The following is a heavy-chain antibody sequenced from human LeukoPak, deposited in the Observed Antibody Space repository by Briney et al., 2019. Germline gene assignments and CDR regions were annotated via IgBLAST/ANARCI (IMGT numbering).Heavy chain of an antibody. D-gene: IGHD5-12*01. CDR1: GFTFTSSA. J-gene: IGHJ4*02. Sequence: VASVKVSCKASGFTFTSSAVQWVRQARGQRLEWIGWIVVGSGNTNYAQKFQERDTITRDMSTSTAYMELSSLGSEDTAVYYCALSGYDFSYFDYWGQGTLVTVSS. CDR3: ALSGYDFSYFDY. CDR2: IVVGSGNT. V-gene: IGHV1-58*01.